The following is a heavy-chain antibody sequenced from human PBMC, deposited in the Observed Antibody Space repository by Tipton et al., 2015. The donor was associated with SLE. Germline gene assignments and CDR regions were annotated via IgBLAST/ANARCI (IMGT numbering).Heavy chain of an antibody. V-gene: IGHV4-38-2*01. CDR3: ARQNLGDSSGNGYY. D-gene: IGHD3-22*01. J-gene: IGHJ4*02. CDR1: GYSISSGYY. Sequence: TLSLTCAVSGYSISSGYYWGWIRQPPGKGLEWIGSIYYSGSTYYNPSLKSRVTISVDTSKNQFSLKLSSVTAADTAVYYCARQNLGDSSGNGYYWGQGTLVTVSS. CDR2: IYYSGST.